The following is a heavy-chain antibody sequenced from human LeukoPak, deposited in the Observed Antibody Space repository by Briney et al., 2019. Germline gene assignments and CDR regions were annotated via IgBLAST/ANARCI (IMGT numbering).Heavy chain of an antibody. D-gene: IGHD5-12*01. CDR3: ASQVSGTMATTNSNWFDP. CDR1: GGSISSGGYS. V-gene: IGHV4-30-2*01. J-gene: IGHJ5*02. CDR2: IYHSGST. Sequence: SQTLSLTCAVSGGSISSGGYSWSWIRQPPGKGLEWIGYIYHSGSTYYNPSLKSRVTISVDRSKNQFSLKLSSVTAADTAVYYCASQVSGTMATTNSNWFDPWGQGTLVTVSS.